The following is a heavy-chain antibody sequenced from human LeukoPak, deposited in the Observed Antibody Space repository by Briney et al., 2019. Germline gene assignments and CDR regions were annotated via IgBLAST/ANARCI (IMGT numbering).Heavy chain of an antibody. D-gene: IGHD5-18*01. CDR2: INTNTGNP. Sequence: GASVKVSCKASGYTFTSYAMNWVRQAPGQGLEWMGWINTNTGNPTYAQGFTGRFVFSLDTSVSTAYLQISSLKAEDTAVYYCASLKGTAMVTSGAFDIWGQGTMVTVSS. J-gene: IGHJ3*02. CDR3: ASLKGTAMVTSGAFDI. CDR1: GYTFTSYA. V-gene: IGHV7-4-1*02.